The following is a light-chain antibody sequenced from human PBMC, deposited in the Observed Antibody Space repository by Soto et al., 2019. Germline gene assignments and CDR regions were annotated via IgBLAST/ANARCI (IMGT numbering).Light chain of an antibody. V-gene: IGLV1-40*01. Sequence: QPVLTQPPSVSGAPGQRVTISCTGSSSNIGAYYDVHWYQQLPGTAPKLLIYGNSNRPSGVPDRFSGSKSGASASLAITGLQAEDEADDYCQSYDSSLSGVVFGGGTKRTVL. CDR3: QSYDSSLSGVV. CDR2: GNS. CDR1: SSNIGAYYD. J-gene: IGLJ2*01.